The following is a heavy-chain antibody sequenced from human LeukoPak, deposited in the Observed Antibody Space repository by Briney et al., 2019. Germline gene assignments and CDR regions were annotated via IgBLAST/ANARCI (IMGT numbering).Heavy chain of an antibody. J-gene: IGHJ4*02. CDR3: ATRGSDFWSRFDY. V-gene: IGHV1-24*01. CDR1: GNTLRELP. Sequence: GASVKVSCKLSGNTLRELPIQWVRQAGGKGLEWMAGFDPENAEIVYAQKFQGRVTTTEDTSTNTAYMELTSLTSDDTDLYYCATRGSDFWSRFDYWGQGTQVTVSS. D-gene: IGHD3-3*01. CDR2: FDPENAEI.